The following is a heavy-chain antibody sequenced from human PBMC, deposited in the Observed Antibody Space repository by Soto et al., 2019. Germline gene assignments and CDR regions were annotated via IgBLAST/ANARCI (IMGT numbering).Heavy chain of an antibody. D-gene: IGHD1-7*01. V-gene: IGHV1-18*01. Sequence: QIQLVQSGAEVKQPGASVKVSCKASGYNFFDYGVSWVRQAPGQGLEWMGWVSPKSGNTEYARKVQGRVTMTTDISTSTAYMELRGLISDDTCVYYCARGRTLSAIGPLLVWGQGTLVSVSS. CDR3: ARGRTLSAIGPLLV. CDR1: GYNFFDYG. J-gene: IGHJ1*01. CDR2: VSPKSGNT.